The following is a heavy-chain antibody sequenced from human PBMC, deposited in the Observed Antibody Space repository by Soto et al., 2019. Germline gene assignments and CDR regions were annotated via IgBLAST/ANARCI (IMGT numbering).Heavy chain of an antibody. CDR1: GFTFSSYA. CDR2: LSNSGTIT. V-gene: IGHV3-23*01. D-gene: IGHD2-15*01. CDR3: ASRGQYCSGGKCYRSFDY. Sequence: PGGSLRLSCTASGFTFSSYAMSWVRQAPGKGLEWVSTLSNSGTITAHADSVKGRFTISRDNSKNTLYLQMNSLRAEDTAVYYCASRGQYCSGGKCYRSFDYWGQGTLVIVSS. J-gene: IGHJ4*02.